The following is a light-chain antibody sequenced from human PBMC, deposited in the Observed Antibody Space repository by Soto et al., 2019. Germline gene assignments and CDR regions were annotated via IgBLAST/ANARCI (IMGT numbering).Light chain of an antibody. CDR1: QSISRY. J-gene: IGKJ5*01. Sequence: IVLTQSPGTLSLSPGERTTLSCRASQSISRYLAWYQQKPGQGPRLLIYGASSRATGTPDRFSGSGSGTDFTLTINGLEPEDFAVYYCQQYGSSPLISFGQGTRLEIK. CDR2: GAS. CDR3: QQYGSSPLIS. V-gene: IGKV3-20*01.